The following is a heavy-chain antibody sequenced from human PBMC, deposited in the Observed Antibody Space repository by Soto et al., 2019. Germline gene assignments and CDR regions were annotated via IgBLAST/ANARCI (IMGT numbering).Heavy chain of an antibody. CDR3: ARGRYGDY. D-gene: IGHD1-1*01. CDR2: ISAHNGNT. Sequence: QVHLVQSGAEVKKPGASVKVSCKGSGYGFTTYGITWVQQAPGQGLEWMAWISAHNGNTNYAQTLQGRVTVTRDTSTSTAYMELRSLRSDDTAVYYCARGRYGDYWGQGALVTVSS. J-gene: IGHJ4*02. V-gene: IGHV1-18*01. CDR1: GYGFTTYG.